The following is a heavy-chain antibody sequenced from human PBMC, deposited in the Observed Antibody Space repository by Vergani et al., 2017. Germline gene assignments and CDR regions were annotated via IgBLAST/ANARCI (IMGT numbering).Heavy chain of an antibody. CDR3: ARDHSRDSSGYYYYFDY. CDR2: IIPIFGTA. J-gene: IGHJ4*02. Sequence: QVQLVQSVAEVKKPGSSVKVSCKASGGTFSSYAISWVRQAPGQGLESMGGIIPIFGTANYAQKFQGRVTITADESTSTAYMELSSLRSEDTAVYYCARDHSRDSSGYYYYFDYWGQGTLVTVSS. CDR1: GGTFSSYA. V-gene: IGHV1-69*12. D-gene: IGHD3-22*01.